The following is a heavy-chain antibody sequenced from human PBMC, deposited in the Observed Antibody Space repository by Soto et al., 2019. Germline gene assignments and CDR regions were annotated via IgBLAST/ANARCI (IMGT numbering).Heavy chain of an antibody. CDR3: ARDKYYYDSSASLKWFDP. J-gene: IGHJ5*02. D-gene: IGHD3-22*01. Sequence: ASVKVSCKASGYTFTSYGISWVRQAPGQGLEWMGWISAYNGNTNYAQKLQGRVTMTTDTSTSTAYMELRSLRSDDTAVYYCARDKYYYDSSASLKWFDPWGQGTLVTVSS. V-gene: IGHV1-18*01. CDR2: ISAYNGNT. CDR1: GYTFTSYG.